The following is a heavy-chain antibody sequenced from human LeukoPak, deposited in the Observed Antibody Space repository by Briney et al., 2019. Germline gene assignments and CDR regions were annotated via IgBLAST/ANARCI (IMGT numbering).Heavy chain of an antibody. D-gene: IGHD3-10*01. CDR1: GFNFEDYA. CDR3: ARGAWFGELLGFDY. CDR2: VSWNGGNT. V-gene: IGHV3-9*01. J-gene: IGHJ4*02. Sequence: GGSLRLSCAASGFNFEDYAMHWVRQAPGRGLEGVAGVSWNGGNTAYAESVKGRFTLSRDNAKNSLYLQMNSLRAEDTAVYYCARGAWFGELLGFDYWGQGTLVTVSS.